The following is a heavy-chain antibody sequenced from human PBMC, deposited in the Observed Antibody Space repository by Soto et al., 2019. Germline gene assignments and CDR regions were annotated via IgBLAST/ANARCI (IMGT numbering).Heavy chain of an antibody. CDR1: GGTFSSYA. Sequence: QVQLVQSGAEVKKPGSSVKVSCKASGGTFSSYAISWLLQSPGQGLEWMGGILPIFGTANYAQKFQDRVTITADESTSTAYMELRRLRAEDTSVYYCARGEGLVVVPFDYWGQGTLVTVSS. D-gene: IGHD2-2*01. J-gene: IGHJ4*02. V-gene: IGHV1-69*01. CDR3: ARGEGLVVVPFDY. CDR2: ILPIFGTA.